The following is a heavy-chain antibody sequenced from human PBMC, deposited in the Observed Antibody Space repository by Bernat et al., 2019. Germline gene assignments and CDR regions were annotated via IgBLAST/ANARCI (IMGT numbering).Heavy chain of an antibody. CDR2: IKSKTDGGTT. Sequence: EVQLLESGGGLVKPGGSLRLSCAASGFTFSNAWMNWVRQAPGKGLEWFGRIKSKTDGGTTDYAAPVKGRFTISRDDSKNTLYLQMNSLKTEDTAVYYCTTLHSSGGDYWGQGTLVTVSS. CDR1: GFTFSNAW. D-gene: IGHD3-22*01. CDR3: TTLHSSGGDY. J-gene: IGHJ4*02. V-gene: IGHV3-15*07.